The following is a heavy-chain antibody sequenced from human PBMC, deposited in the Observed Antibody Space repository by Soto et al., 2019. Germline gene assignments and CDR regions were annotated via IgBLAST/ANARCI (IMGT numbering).Heavy chain of an antibody. CDR2: INANSGAT. CDR3: ARELSSSWFDT. CDR1: GYTFTGHY. J-gene: IGHJ4*02. Sequence: ASGKVSCKASGYTFTGHYLHWVRQAPGPGLEWMGWINANSGATNYAQKFQGWVTLTRDTSISTTYMELNRLKFDDTAVYYCARELSSSWFDTWGQGTLVTVSS. V-gene: IGHV1-2*04. D-gene: IGHD2-2*01.